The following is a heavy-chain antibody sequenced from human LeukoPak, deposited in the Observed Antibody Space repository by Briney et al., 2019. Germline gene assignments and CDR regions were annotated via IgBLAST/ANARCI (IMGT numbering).Heavy chain of an antibody. CDR1: GFIFSNYA. V-gene: IGHV3-23*01. J-gene: IGHJ4*02. CDR3: AKTAQYSSSWIDC. CDR2: ITSGGNT. Sequence: PGGSLRLSCAASGFIFSNYAMTWVRQDPGNGLQWVSTITSGGNTYYADSVKGRFTISRDNSENTLYLQMNSLRAEDTAVYYCAKTAQYSSSWIDCWGQGTLVTVSS. D-gene: IGHD6-13*01.